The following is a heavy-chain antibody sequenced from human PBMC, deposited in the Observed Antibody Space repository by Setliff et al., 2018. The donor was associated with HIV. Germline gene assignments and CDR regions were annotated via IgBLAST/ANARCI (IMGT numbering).Heavy chain of an antibody. Sequence: GPSVKVSCKASGYTFSSYDINWVRQATGQGLEWVGWMNPNSGNTGYAQKFQGRVTMTRDTSISTAYMELNNLKFEDTAVYYCARARRDSYDRGRRNHYYIDVWGKGTTVTSP. CDR3: ARARRDSYDRGRRNHYYIDV. CDR1: GYTFSSYD. CDR2: MNPNSGNT. D-gene: IGHD3-22*01. V-gene: IGHV1-8*02. J-gene: IGHJ6*03.